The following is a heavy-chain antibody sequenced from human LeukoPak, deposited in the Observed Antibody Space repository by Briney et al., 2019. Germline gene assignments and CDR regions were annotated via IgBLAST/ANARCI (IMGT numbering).Heavy chain of an antibody. V-gene: IGHV3-23*01. CDR1: GFTFSSYA. D-gene: IGHD2-2*01. CDR3: AKDPYCSSTSCYGG. CDR2: ISGSGGST. J-gene: IGHJ4*02. Sequence: GGSLRLSCAASGFTFSSYAMSWVRQAPGKGLEWVSAISGSGGSTYYADSAKGRFTISRDNSKNTLYLQMNSLRAEDTAVYYCAKDPYCSSTSCYGGWGQGTLVTVSS.